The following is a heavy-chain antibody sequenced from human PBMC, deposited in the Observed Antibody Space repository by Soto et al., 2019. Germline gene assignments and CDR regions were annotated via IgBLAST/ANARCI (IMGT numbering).Heavy chain of an antibody. CDR1: GLSFSGDS. D-gene: IGHD1-7*01. CDR2: ISSSGSFK. J-gene: IGHJ4*02. V-gene: IGHV3-21*01. CDR3: ARDPPTGTTLDWADS. Sequence: EVQLVESGGGLVKPGGSLRLSCAASGLSFSGDSMGWVRQVPGKGLGGVSSISSSGSFKNYADSVKGRFTISRDNAKNSLYLQMSGLKDEDTAVYYCARDPPTGTTLDWADSWGQGTLVTVSS.